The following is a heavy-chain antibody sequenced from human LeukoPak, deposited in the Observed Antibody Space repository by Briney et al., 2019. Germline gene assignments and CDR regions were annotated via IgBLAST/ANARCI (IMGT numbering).Heavy chain of an antibody. CDR2: ITGDGDYT. CDR1: GFTFSSDA. J-gene: IGHJ4*02. V-gene: IGHV3-23*01. Sequence: GGSLRLSCAASGFTFSSDAMSWVRQAPGKGLEWVSSITGDGDYTYYADSVKGRFTISRDNSMRTLYLQMNSLRVEETAVYYCAKDDGVIPAALGYWGQGTLVTVSS. CDR3: AKDDGVIPAALGY. D-gene: IGHD2-2*01.